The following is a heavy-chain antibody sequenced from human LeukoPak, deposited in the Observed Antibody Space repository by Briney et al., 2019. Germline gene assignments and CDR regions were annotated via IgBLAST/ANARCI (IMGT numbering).Heavy chain of an antibody. CDR1: GFTFSSYE. Sequence: PGGSLRLSCAASGFTFSSYEMNWVRQAPGKGLEWVSYISSSGITIYYADSVKGRFTISRDNAKNSLFLQVNSLRAEDTAVYYCATLPWGHIDYWGQGTLVTVSS. J-gene: IGHJ4*02. CDR2: ISSSGITI. V-gene: IGHV3-48*03. D-gene: IGHD3-16*01. CDR3: ATLPWGHIDY.